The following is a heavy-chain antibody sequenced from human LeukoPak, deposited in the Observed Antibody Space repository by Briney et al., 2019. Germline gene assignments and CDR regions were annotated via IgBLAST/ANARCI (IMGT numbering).Heavy chain of an antibody. CDR2: THYSGNT. Sequence: SETLSLTCTVSGGSISSSYWSWIRQPPGKGQEWIGYTHYSGNTNYNASLKSRVTISVDMSKNQFSLKLNSVTAADTAVYYCARQGPLTTAVTTRTNPFDYWGQGTLVTVSS. J-gene: IGHJ4*02. V-gene: IGHV4-59*08. D-gene: IGHD4-11*01. CDR3: ARQGPLTTAVTTRTNPFDY. CDR1: GGSISSSY.